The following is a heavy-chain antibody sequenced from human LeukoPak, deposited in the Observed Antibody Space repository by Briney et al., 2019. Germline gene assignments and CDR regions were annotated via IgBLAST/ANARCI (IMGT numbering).Heavy chain of an antibody. Sequence: ASVKVSCKASGGTFTSYYMHWVRQAPGQGLEWVGGIIPIFGTANYAQKFQGRVTITADESTSTAYMELSSLRSEDTAVYYCARVQITMMPPEYYFDYWGQGTLVTVSS. D-gene: IGHD3-22*01. CDR2: IIPIFGTA. CDR3: ARVQITMMPPEYYFDY. CDR1: GGTFTSYY. J-gene: IGHJ4*02. V-gene: IGHV1-69*01.